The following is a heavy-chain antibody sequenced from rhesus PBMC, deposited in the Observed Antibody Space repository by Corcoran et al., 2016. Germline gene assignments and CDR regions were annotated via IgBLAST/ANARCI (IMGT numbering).Heavy chain of an antibody. D-gene: IGHD4-23*01. CDR3: AADRNTYSDY. V-gene: IGHV1-70*01. CDR2: IQPGYGST. J-gene: IGHJ4*01. Sequence: QEQLVQSGAEVKKPGASVKVSCKASGYIFTSYVISWLRQAPGQGFEWMGGIQPGYGSTSYAQKCQVRVTITADMSTSTVYMELSRLRSEDMAVYYCAADRNTYSDYWGQGVLVTVSS. CDR1: GYIFTSYV.